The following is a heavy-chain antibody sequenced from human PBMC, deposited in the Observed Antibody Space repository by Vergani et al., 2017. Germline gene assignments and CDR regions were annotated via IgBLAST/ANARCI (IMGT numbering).Heavy chain of an antibody. CDR2: LSWNSGSK. V-gene: IGHV3-9*01. D-gene: IGHD3-22*01. CDR3: AKEMKIFSEYSSAFDN. Sequence: EVQLAESGGGAAQAGRSLRLSCVGSGFIFREHGMHWVRQAPGKGLEWVSGLSWNSGSKAYADSVKGRFTISRDNAKNSLYLEMNNLRVEDTVLYFCAKEMKIFSEYSSAFDNWGQGTRVTVSS. CDR1: GFIFREHG. J-gene: IGHJ4*02.